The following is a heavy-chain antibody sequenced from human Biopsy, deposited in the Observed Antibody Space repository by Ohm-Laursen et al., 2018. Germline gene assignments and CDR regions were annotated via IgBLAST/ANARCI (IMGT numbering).Heavy chain of an antibody. CDR2: VFHSGIT. J-gene: IGHJ5*02. Sequence: SETLSLPCTVSGGSVSSNVHYWAWIRQPPGKGLECIGTVFHSGITFYNPSLKSRVTISIDTSKNPFSLNLSCVTAADTAVYYCARHPTGFWFDPWGQGTLVTVSS. V-gene: IGHV4-39*01. CDR1: GGSVSSNVHY. CDR3: ARHPTGFWFDP.